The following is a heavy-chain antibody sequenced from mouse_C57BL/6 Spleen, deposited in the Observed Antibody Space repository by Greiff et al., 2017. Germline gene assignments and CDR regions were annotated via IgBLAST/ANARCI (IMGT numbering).Heavy chain of an antibody. J-gene: IGHJ3*01. CDR3: ARVNEAYYSNTWFAY. CDR2: INPSNGGT. CDR1: GYTFTSYW. V-gene: IGHV1-53*01. Sequence: QVQLKQPGTELVKPGASVKLSCKASGYTFTSYWMHWVKQRPGQGLEWIGNINPSNGGTNYNEKFKSKATLTVDKSSSTAYMQLSSLTSEDSAVYYCARVNEAYYSNTWFAYWGQGTLVTVSA. D-gene: IGHD2-5*01.